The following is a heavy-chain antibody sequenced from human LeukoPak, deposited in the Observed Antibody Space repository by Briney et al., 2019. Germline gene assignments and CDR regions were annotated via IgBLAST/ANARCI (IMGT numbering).Heavy chain of an antibody. D-gene: IGHD3-3*01. Sequence: GGSLRLSCAASGFTFSSYGMHWVRQAPGKGLEWVAVISYDGSNKYYADSVKGRFTISRDNSKNTLYLQMNSLRAEDTAVYYCAKGGRDYDFWSGPPYFDYWGQGTLVTVSS. J-gene: IGHJ4*02. V-gene: IGHV3-30*18. CDR2: ISYDGSNK. CDR3: AKGGRDYDFWSGPPYFDY. CDR1: GFTFSSYG.